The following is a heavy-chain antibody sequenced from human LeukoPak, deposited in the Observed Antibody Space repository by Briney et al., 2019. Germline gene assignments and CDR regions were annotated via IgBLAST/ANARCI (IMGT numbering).Heavy chain of an antibody. D-gene: IGHD5-18*01. J-gene: IGHJ5*02. CDR2: IYYSGST. Sequence: SETLSLTCTVSGGSISSSSYYWGWIRQPPGKGLEWIGSIYYSGSTYYNPSLKSRVTISVDTSKNQSSLKLSSVTAADTAVYYCARRGIQLWLGWFDPWGQGTLVTVSS. CDR1: GGSISSSSYY. V-gene: IGHV4-39*01. CDR3: ARRGIQLWLGWFDP.